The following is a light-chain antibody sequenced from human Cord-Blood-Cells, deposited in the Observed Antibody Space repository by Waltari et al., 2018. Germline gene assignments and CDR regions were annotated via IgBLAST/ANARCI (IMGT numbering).Light chain of an antibody. Sequence: DIQLTQSPSFLSASVGDRVTITCRASQGISSYLAWYQQKPGKALKLRIYAASTLQSGVPSRFSGSGSGTEFTLTISSLQPEDFATYYCQQLNSYPYTFGQGTKLEIK. CDR3: QQLNSYPYT. CDR2: AAS. J-gene: IGKJ2*01. V-gene: IGKV1-9*01. CDR1: QGISSY.